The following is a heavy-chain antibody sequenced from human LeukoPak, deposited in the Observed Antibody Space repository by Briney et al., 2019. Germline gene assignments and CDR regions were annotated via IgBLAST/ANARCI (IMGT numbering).Heavy chain of an antibody. D-gene: IGHD3-22*01. V-gene: IGHV5-51*01. Sequence: GESLKISCKGSGYSFTSYWIGWVRQMPGKGLEWMGIIYPGDSDTRYSPSFQGQVTISADKSISTAYLQWSSLKASDTAMYYCARCDYYDSSGFYPPDYWGQGTLVTVSS. CDR3: ARCDYYDSSGFYPPDY. CDR1: GYSFTSYW. J-gene: IGHJ4*02. CDR2: IYPGDSDT.